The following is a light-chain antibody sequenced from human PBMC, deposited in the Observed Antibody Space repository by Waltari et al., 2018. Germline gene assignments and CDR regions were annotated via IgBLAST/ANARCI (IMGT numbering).Light chain of an antibody. V-gene: IGKV3-15*01. Sequence: EIVMTQSPATLSVSPGERATLSCRASQRVSSNLAWYQQKPGQAPRLLIYGASTRATGIPARFSSGGSVTEFILTISSLQAEDFAVYYCQQYNNWLEVTFGGGTKVEIK. CDR3: QQYNNWLEVT. J-gene: IGKJ4*01. CDR1: QRVSSN. CDR2: GAS.